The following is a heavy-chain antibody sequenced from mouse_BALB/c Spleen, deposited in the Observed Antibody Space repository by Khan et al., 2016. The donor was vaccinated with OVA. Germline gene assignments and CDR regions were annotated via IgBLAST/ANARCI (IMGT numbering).Heavy chain of an antibody. Sequence: EVELVESGGGLVKPGGSLKLSCAASGFTFSSYTMSWVRQTPEKRLEWVATISSGSTYTYYPDSVKGRFTISRDNAKNTLDLQMSSLKSEDTALYYCTRDGTYAHWYFDVWGAGTTVTVSS. D-gene: IGHD1-1*02. V-gene: IGHV5-6-4*01. CDR3: TRDGTYAHWYFDV. J-gene: IGHJ1*01. CDR2: ISSGSTYT. CDR1: GFTFSSYT.